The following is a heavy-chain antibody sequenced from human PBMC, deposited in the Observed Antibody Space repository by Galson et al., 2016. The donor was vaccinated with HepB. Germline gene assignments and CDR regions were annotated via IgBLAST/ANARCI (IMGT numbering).Heavy chain of an antibody. CDR3: VRSLGSGSQAYYGMDV. J-gene: IGHJ6*04. CDR2: SNPSGGST. V-gene: IGHV1-46*03. D-gene: IGHD3-10*01. CDR1: GYTFTSYY. Sequence: SVKVSCKASGYTFTSYYMHWVRQVPGQGLEWMGISNPSGGSTTYAQKFQGRVTLTRDTSTSTVYMELSSLRSEDTAVYYCVRSLGSGSQAYYGMDVWAKGTTVTVSS.